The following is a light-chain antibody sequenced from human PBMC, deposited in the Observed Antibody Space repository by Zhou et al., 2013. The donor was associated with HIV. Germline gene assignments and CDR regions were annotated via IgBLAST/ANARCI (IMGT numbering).Light chain of an antibody. V-gene: IGKV1-5*03. Sequence: IQMTQSPSTLSASVGDRVTITCRASQTISSWLAWYQQKPGKAPKLMIYRASSLESGVPSRFSGSGSGTEFTLTIDTLQPDDFATYFCLQYTTSWTFGQGTKVEVK. CDR1: QTISSW. CDR3: LQYTTSWT. J-gene: IGKJ1*01. CDR2: RAS.